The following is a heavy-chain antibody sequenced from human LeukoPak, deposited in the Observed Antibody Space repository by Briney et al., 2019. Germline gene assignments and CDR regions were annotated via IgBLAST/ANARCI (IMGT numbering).Heavy chain of an antibody. D-gene: IGHD3-3*01. CDR3: ARGQRRGYYDFWSRYPYFDY. V-gene: IGHV3-48*03. CDR2: ISSRGVV. CDR1: GFTFSNYE. Sequence: GGCLRLSCVSSGFTFSNYEMNWVRQAPGKGLEWISYISSRGVVYYADSVKGRFTVSRDDANNSLYLQMNSLRAEDTAVYYCARGQRRGYYDFWSRYPYFDYWGQGILVTVSS. J-gene: IGHJ4*02.